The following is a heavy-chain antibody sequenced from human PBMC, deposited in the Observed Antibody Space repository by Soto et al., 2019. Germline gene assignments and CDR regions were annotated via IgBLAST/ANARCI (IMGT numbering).Heavy chain of an antibody. Sequence: ASVKVSCKASGYTFTSYYMHWVRQAPGQRREWMGWINAGNGNRKYSQKFQGRVTITRDTSASTAYMELSSLRSEDTAVYYCARGPGGPDGPGDYWGQGTLVTVSS. J-gene: IGHJ4*02. CDR3: ARGPGGPDGPGDY. V-gene: IGHV1-3*01. CDR1: GYTFTSYY. CDR2: INAGNGNR. D-gene: IGHD2-15*01.